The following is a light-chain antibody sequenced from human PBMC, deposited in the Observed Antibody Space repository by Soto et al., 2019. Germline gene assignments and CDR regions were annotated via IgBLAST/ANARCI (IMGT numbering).Light chain of an antibody. CDR3: QQYNNWPRT. Sequence: IVMTQSPATLSVSPGERATLSCRASQRVRNYLAWYQQRPGQAPRLLIFGASTRATDIPARFSSSGSGTEFTLPISSLQSEDFAVYYCQQYNNWPRTFGQGTKVEIK. J-gene: IGKJ1*01. CDR1: QRVRNY. V-gene: IGKV3-15*01. CDR2: GAS.